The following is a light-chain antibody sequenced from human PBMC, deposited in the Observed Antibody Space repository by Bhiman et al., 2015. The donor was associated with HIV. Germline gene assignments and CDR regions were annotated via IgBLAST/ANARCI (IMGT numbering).Light chain of an antibody. Sequence: QSALTQPASVSGSPGQSITISCTGTSIDIGGYNYVSWYQQQPGKAPKVMIYDVSKRPSGVSNRFSGSKSANTASLTISGLQAEDEADYYCSSYASSSTLVFGGGTQLTVL. CDR3: SSYASSSTLV. V-gene: IGLV2-14*03. CDR1: SIDIGGYNY. CDR2: DVS. J-gene: IGLJ2*01.